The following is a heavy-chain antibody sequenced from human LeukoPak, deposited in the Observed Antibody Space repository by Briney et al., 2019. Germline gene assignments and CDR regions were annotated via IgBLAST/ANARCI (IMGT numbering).Heavy chain of an antibody. CDR1: GGSISSYY. Sequence: SETLSLTCTVSGGSISSYYWSWIRQPPGKGLEWIGYIYYSGSTNYNPSLKSRVTISVDTSKNQLSLKLSSVTAADTAVYYCTRSSITLGATGGLDYWGQGTLVTVSS. J-gene: IGHJ4*02. D-gene: IGHD1-26*01. CDR2: IYYSGST. V-gene: IGHV4-59*01. CDR3: TRSSITLGATGGLDY.